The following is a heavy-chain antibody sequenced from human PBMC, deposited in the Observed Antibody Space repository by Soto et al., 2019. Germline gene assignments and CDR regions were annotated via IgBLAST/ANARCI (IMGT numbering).Heavy chain of an antibody. CDR1: GYTFTSYG. CDR3: ARRAIRYFDWLLSRPGWFDP. D-gene: IGHD3-9*01. V-gene: IGHV1-18*01. CDR2: ISAYNGNT. J-gene: IGHJ5*02. Sequence: QVQLVQSGAEVKKPGASVKVSYKASGYTFTSYGISWVRQAPGQGLEWMGWISAYNGNTNYAQKLQGRVTMTTDTSTSTAYMELRSLRSDDTAVYYCARRAIRYFDWLLSRPGWFDPWGQGTLVTVSS.